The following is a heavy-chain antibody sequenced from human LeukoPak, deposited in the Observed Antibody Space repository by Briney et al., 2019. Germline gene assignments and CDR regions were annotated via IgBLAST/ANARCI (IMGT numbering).Heavy chain of an antibody. V-gene: IGHV3-23*01. D-gene: IGHD6-19*01. CDR3: AIQGYSSGWYYFDY. Sequence: GGSLRLSCATSGFIFSRYWMSWVRQAPGKGLEWVSAISGSGGSTYYADSVKGRFTISRDNSKNTLYLQMNSLRAEDTAVYYCAIQGYSSGWYYFDYWGQGTLVTVSS. CDR1: GFIFSRYW. J-gene: IGHJ4*02. CDR2: ISGSGGST.